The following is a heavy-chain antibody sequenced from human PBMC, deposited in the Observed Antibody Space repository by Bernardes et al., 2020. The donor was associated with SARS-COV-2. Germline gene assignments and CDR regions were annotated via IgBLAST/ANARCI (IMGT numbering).Heavy chain of an antibody. CDR2: IKQDGSEQ. V-gene: IGHV3-7*03. CDR1: GFTFSTYW. Sequence: GGSLRLSCTASGFTFSTYWMSWVRQAPGKGLEWVANIKQDGSEQYYVDSVKGRFTISRDNAKNSLSLQMNSLRPEDTAAYYCAREEYGVPLDNWGQGTLVTVSS. D-gene: IGHD4-17*01. CDR3: AREEYGVPLDN. J-gene: IGHJ4*02.